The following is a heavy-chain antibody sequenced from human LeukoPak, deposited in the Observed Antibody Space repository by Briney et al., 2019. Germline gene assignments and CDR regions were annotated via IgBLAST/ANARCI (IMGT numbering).Heavy chain of an antibody. CDR3: ARDYYDSSGSSWFDP. CDR1: GFIFSTYW. Sequence: PGGSLRLSCAASGFIFSTYWMHWVRQAPGKGLVWVSRINSVGGSTSYADSVKGRFTISRDNAKNTLYLQMNSLRAADTAVYYCARDYYDSSGSSWFDPWGQGTLVTVSS. D-gene: IGHD3-22*01. CDR2: INSVGGST. V-gene: IGHV3-74*01. J-gene: IGHJ5*02.